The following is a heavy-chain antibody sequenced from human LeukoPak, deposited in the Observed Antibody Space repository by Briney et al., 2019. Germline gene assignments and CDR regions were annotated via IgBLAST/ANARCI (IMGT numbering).Heavy chain of an antibody. Sequence: PSETLSLTCTVSGGSISRYYWSWIRRPPGKGLEWIGYIDDSGNTNYNPSLKSQVTISVDKSKNQFSLKLSFVTAADTAMYYCARLSYYYDSSGYYYERYYFDYWGQGTLVTVSS. CDR3: ARLSYYYDSSGYYYERYYFDY. CDR2: IDDSGNT. V-gene: IGHV4-59*01. CDR1: GGSISRYY. D-gene: IGHD3-22*01. J-gene: IGHJ4*02.